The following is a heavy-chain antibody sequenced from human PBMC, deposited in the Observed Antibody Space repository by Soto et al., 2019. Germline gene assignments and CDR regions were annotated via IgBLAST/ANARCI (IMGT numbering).Heavy chain of an antibody. CDR2: IIPIFGTA. CDR1: GGTFSSYA. V-gene: IGHV1-69*13. CDR3: ATLASPNYYSYGMDV. Sequence: ASVKVSCKASGGTFSSYAISWVRQAPGQGLEWMGGIIPIFGTANYAQKFQGRVTITADESTSTAYMELSSLRSEDTAVYYCATLASPNYYSYGMDVWGQGTTVTVSS. J-gene: IGHJ6*02.